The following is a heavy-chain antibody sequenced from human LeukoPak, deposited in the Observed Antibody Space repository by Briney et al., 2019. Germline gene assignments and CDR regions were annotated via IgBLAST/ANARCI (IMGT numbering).Heavy chain of an antibody. Sequence: SETLSPTCTVSGGSISSYYWSWIRQPPGKGLEWIGYIYYSGSTNYNPSLKSRVTISVDTSKNQFSLKLSSVTAADTAVYYCARHLGRARGYSYGYVRIYDAFDIWGQGTRFTVSS. CDR2: IYYSGST. CDR3: ARHLGRARGYSYGYVRIYDAFDI. V-gene: IGHV4-59*08. CDR1: GGSISSYY. J-gene: IGHJ3*02. D-gene: IGHD5-18*01.